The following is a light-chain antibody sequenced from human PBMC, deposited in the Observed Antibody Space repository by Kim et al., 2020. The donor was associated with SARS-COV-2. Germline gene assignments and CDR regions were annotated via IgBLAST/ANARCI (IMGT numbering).Light chain of an antibody. CDR1: GKDVGAYNF. J-gene: IGLJ3*02. CDR2: DVI. Sequence: QSALTQPRSVSGSPGQSVTISCTGTGKDVGAYNFVSWYQQHPGKAPKLIIYDVIKRPSGVPDRFSGSKFGNTASLIISGLQSDDEAYYYCCSYAGDYTFVAFGGGTKLTVL. CDR3: CSYAGDYTFVA. V-gene: IGLV2-11*01.